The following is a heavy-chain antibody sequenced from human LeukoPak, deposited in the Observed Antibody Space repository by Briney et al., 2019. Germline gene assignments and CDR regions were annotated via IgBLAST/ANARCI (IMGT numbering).Heavy chain of an antibody. V-gene: IGHV3-21*01. CDR1: GFTFSSYS. Sequence: KPGGSLRLSCAASGFTFSSYSMNWVRQAPGKGLEWVSSISSSSTYIYYADSVKGRFTISRDNAENSLYLQMNSLRAEDTAVYYCAIEPPVVVPAAILDYWGQGTLVTVSS. J-gene: IGHJ4*02. CDR2: ISSSSTYI. CDR3: AIEPPVVVPAAILDY. D-gene: IGHD2-2*02.